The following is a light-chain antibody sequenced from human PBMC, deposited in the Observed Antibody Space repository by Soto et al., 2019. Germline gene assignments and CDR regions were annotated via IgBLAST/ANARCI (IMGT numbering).Light chain of an antibody. J-gene: IGKJ1*01. Sequence: EMVLTQSPGTLSLSPGERATLSCRDSQSVSSSFLVWYQQKPGQAPRLLIYGASSRATGIPDRFSGSGSGTDFTLTISRLEPEDFAVYYCQQYGSSPPWTFGQGTKVEIK. V-gene: IGKV3-20*01. CDR3: QQYGSSPPWT. CDR2: GAS. CDR1: QSVSSSF.